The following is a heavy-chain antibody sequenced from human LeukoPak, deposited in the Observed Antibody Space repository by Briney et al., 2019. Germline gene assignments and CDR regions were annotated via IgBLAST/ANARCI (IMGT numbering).Heavy chain of an antibody. CDR2: IYSSGST. CDR3: ARGWLLLRHDAFDI. D-gene: IGHD3-22*01. CDR1: GGSISSYY. V-gene: IGHV4-59*12. J-gene: IGHJ3*02. Sequence: SETLSLTCTVSGGSISSYYWSWIRQPPGKGLEWIGYIYSSGSTYYNPSLKSRVTISVDRSKNQFSLKLSSVTAADTAVYYCARGWLLLRHDAFDIWGQGTMVTVSS.